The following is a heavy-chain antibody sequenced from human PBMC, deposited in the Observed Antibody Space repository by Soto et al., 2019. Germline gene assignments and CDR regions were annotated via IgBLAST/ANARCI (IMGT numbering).Heavy chain of an antibody. CDR2: ISRSGTTI. CDR1: GFTFSSYE. V-gene: IGHV3-48*03. CDR3: ARDEGLRSRAYFDY. D-gene: IGHD3-16*01. J-gene: IGHJ4*02. Sequence: PWGSLRLSCVASGFTFSSYEMNWVRQAPGKGLEWVSYISRSGTTIYSADSVKGRFTISRDNAKNSLYLQMNSLSAEDTAVYYCARDEGLRSRAYFDYWGQGTLVTVSS.